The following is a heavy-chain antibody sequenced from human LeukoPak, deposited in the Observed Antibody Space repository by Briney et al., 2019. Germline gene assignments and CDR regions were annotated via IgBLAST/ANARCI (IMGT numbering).Heavy chain of an antibody. CDR1: GYTFTNYY. D-gene: IGHD3-22*01. CDR3: ARERNSGYYFFGY. J-gene: IGHJ4*02. Sequence: ASVKVSCKAAGYTFTNYYIHWVRQAPGQGLEWMGKITPSGGATTYAQKFQGRVIVTRDTSTSTFYMELSSLRSGDTAVYYCARERNSGYYFFGYWGQGTLVTVSS. CDR2: ITPSGGAT. V-gene: IGHV1-46*03.